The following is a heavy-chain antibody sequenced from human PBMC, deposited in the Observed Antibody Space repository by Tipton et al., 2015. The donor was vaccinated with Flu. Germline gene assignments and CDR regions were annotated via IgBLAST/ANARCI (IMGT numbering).Heavy chain of an antibody. V-gene: IGHV1-24*01. J-gene: IGHJ5*02. D-gene: IGHD3-10*01. Sequence: QLVQSGAEVKKPGASVKVSCKVSGYTLTELSMHWVRQAPGKGLEWMGGFDPEDDETIYPQKFQGRLTMTEDTSTDTAYMELSSLRSEDTAVYYCATGRYQYGSGSYPRHGNWFDPWGQGTLVTVSS. CDR2: FDPEDDET. CDR1: GYTLTELS. CDR3: ATGRYQYGSGSYPRHGNWFDP.